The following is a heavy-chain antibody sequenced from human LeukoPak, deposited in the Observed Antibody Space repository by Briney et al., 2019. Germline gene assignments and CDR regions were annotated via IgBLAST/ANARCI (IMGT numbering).Heavy chain of an antibody. CDR1: GYTFTGYY. D-gene: IGHD3-10*01. CDR3: ARGCLRITMVRGVIITPGY. CDR2: INPNSGGT. Sequence: GASVKVSCKASGYTFTGYYMHWVRQAPGQGLEWMGWINPNSGGTNYAQKFQGRVTMTRDTSISTAYMELSRLRSDDTAVYYCARGCLRITMVRGVIITPGYWGQGTLVTVSS. J-gene: IGHJ4*02. V-gene: IGHV1-2*02.